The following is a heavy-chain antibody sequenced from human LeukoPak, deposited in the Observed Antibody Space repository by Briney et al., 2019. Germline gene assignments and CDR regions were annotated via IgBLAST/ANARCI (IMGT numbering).Heavy chain of an antibody. CDR2: ISGSGGST. CDR1: GFTVSSNC. V-gene: IGHV3-23*01. Sequence: GGSLRLSCAASGFTVSSNCMSWVRQAPGKGLEWVSAISGSGGSTYYADSVKGRFTISRDNSKNTLYLQMNSLRAEDTAVYYCAKGYGYSSGWYLGLDYWGQGTLVTVSS. D-gene: IGHD6-19*01. CDR3: AKGYGYSSGWYLGLDY. J-gene: IGHJ4*02.